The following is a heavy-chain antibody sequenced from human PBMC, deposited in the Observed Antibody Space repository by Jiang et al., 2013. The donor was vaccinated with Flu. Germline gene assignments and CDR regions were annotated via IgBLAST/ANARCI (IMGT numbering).Heavy chain of an antibody. CDR1: GGSISSYY. CDR3: ARRDEGRGSPDAFDI. Sequence: GLVKPSETLSLTCTVSGGSISSYYWSWIRQPPGKGLEWIGYIYYSGRTNYNPSLKSRVTISVDTSKIQFSLKLSSVTAADTAVYYCARRDEGRGSPDAFDIWGQGTMVTVSS. CDR2: IYYSGRT. D-gene: IGHD1-26*01. V-gene: IGHV4-59*08. J-gene: IGHJ3*02.